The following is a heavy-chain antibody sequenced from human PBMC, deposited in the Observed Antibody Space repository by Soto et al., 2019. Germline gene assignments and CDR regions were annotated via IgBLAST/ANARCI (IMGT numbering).Heavy chain of an antibody. CDR3: ARVKTDYSNPRGPFFFYGMAV. CDR1: EFTFSSYA. V-gene: IGHV3-30-3*01. CDR2: ISYDGGHK. D-gene: IGHD4-4*01. J-gene: IGHJ6*02. Sequence: QVQLVESGGGVVHPARSLRLSCSASEFTFSSYAMHWVRQAPGKGLEWVAGISYDGGHKFYGDSVRGRFTISRDSSKTTVFLQMNSLRPEDTAAYYCARVKTDYSNPRGPFFFYGMAVWGQGTTVTVSS.